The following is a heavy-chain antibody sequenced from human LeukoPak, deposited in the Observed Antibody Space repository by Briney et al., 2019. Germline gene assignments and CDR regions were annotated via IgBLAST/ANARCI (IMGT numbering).Heavy chain of an antibody. CDR2: IYSGGST. CDR1: GFTFSSYG. Sequence: GGSLRLSCAASGFTFSSYGMHWVRQAPGKGLEWVSVIYSGGSTYYADSVKGRFTISRDNSKNTLYLQMNSLRAEDTAVYYCARDKGYCSSTSCYTYWDWGQGTLVTVSS. J-gene: IGHJ4*02. CDR3: ARDKGYCSSTSCYTYWD. V-gene: IGHV3-66*01. D-gene: IGHD2-2*02.